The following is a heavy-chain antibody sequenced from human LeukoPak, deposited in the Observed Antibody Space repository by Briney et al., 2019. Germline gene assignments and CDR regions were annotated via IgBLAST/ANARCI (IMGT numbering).Heavy chain of an antibody. V-gene: IGHV3-7*03. J-gene: IGHJ4*02. Sequence: GGSLRLSCAASGFTFNSYWMSWVRQAPGKGLEWVANINQDGSDKYFVDSVKGRFSISRDNAKNSLYLQMNSLRAEDTAVYYCARGEFQLPGDSWGQGILVTVSS. D-gene: IGHD2-2*01. CDR2: INQDGSDK. CDR1: GFTFNSYW. CDR3: ARGEFQLPGDS.